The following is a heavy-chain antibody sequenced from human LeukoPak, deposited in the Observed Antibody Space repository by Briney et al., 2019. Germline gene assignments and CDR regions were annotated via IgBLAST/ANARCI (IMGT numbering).Heavy chain of an antibody. CDR1: GFTFSSYS. J-gene: IGHJ4*02. D-gene: IGHD5-18*01. Sequence: GGSLRLSXAASGFTFSSYSMNWVRQAPGKGMEWVSSISSSSSYIYYADSVKGRFTISRDNAKNSLYLQMNSLRAEDTAVYYCARDTGYSYGMDYWGQGTLVTVSS. CDR3: ARDTGYSYGMDY. V-gene: IGHV3-21*01. CDR2: ISSSSSYI.